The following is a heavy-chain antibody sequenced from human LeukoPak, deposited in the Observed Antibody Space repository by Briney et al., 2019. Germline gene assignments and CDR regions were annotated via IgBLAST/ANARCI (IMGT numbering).Heavy chain of an antibody. Sequence: SETLSLTCAVCGGSFSGYYWSWIRQPPGKGLEWIGEINHSGSTNYNPSLKSRVTISVDTSKNQFSLKLSSVTAADTAVYYCARPYGSGSYYNVLRVYYFDYWGQGTLVTVSS. CDR1: GGSFSGYY. V-gene: IGHV4-34*01. CDR2: INHSGST. J-gene: IGHJ4*02. D-gene: IGHD3-10*01. CDR3: ARPYGSGSYYNVLRVYYFDY.